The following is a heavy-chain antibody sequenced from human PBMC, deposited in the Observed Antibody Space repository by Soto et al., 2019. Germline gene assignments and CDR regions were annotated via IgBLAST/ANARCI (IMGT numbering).Heavy chain of an antibody. J-gene: IGHJ5*02. Sequence: QVQLMQSGAEVKKPGSSVNVSCKASGGSFSTFAITWVRQAPGQGLEWLGGIIPVFAKATYAQKFQGRVIITADRSTSTAYMELTSLTSDDTAVYYCAREPSQGDNWKYVGWFDPWGQGTLVTVSS. V-gene: IGHV1-69*06. CDR1: GGSFSTFA. CDR3: AREPSQGDNWKYVGWFDP. CDR2: IIPVFAKA. D-gene: IGHD1-7*01.